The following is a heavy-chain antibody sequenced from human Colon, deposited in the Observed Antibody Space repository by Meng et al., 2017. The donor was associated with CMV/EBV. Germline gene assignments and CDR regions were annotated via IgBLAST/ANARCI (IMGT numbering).Heavy chain of an antibody. Sequence: VQLVGSGGGLVKPGGSLSLSCVASGLPFSNFYMNWVRQAPGKGLEWVSSISGSGNNIYYADSVKGRFTISRDNAKNSLYLQMNNLRAEDTAVYYCAFRTTQVLFDVWGRGTLVTVSS. D-gene: IGHD1-1*01. CDR2: ISGSGNNI. CDR3: AFRTTQVLFDV. V-gene: IGHV3-21*01. CDR1: GLPFSNFY. J-gene: IGHJ2*01.